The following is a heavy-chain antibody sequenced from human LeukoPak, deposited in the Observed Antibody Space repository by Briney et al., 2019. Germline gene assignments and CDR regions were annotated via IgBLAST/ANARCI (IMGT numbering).Heavy chain of an antibody. V-gene: IGHV4-59*01. J-gene: IGHJ5*02. CDR2: IYYSGTT. CDR1: GGSLSSYY. Sequence: PSETLSLTCTVSGGSLSSYYWSWIRQSSGKGLEWIGYIYYSGTTNYNPSLKSRVTISVDTSKNQFSLKLSSVTAADTAVYYCAGPMVTTVPPQFDPWGQGTLVTVSS. D-gene: IGHD2-21*02. CDR3: AGPMVTTVPPQFDP.